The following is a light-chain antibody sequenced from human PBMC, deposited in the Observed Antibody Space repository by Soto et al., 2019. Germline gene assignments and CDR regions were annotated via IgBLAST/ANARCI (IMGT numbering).Light chain of an antibody. CDR1: QSVSSN. CDR3: QQRSNWPH. Sequence: EIVMTQSPATLSVSPGERATLSCRASQSVSSNLAWYQQRPGQDPRLLIYEASDRATGIPARFSGSGSGTDFTLTINDLEPEDSAVYYCQQRSNWPHFGQGTRLEIK. J-gene: IGKJ5*01. CDR2: EAS. V-gene: IGKV3-11*01.